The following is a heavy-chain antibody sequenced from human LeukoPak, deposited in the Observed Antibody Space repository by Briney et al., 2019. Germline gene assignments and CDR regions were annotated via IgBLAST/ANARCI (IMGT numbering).Heavy chain of an antibody. Sequence: PGGSLRLSCAASAFTVSRNYMSWVRQSPGKGMEWVSVIYSGGSTYYADSVKGRFTISRDNSKNTVYLQMNSLRPEDTAVYYCAAPLGLAHYASGSSPDFDIWGQGTMVTVSS. J-gene: IGHJ3*02. CDR3: AAPLGLAHYASGSSPDFDI. D-gene: IGHD3-10*01. CDR2: IYSGGST. CDR1: AFTVSRNY. V-gene: IGHV3-53*01.